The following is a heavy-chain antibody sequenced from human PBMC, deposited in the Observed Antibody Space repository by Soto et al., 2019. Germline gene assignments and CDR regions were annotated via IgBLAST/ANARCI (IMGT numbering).Heavy chain of an antibody. V-gene: IGHV3-23*01. CDR1: GFTFRSFA. J-gene: IGHJ4*02. CDR2: ITLSGAT. Sequence: GSLRLSCAASGFTFRSFAMAWVRQAAGEGLEWVSTITLSGATVYADSVKGRFIISRDNSKNTLYLQMHSLTVEDTGVYYCGKEPEVPGRGLDYWGQGSLVTVSS. CDR3: GKEPEVPGRGLDY.